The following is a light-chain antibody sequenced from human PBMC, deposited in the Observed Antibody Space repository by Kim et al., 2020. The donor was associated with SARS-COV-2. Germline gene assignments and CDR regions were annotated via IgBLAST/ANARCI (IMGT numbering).Light chain of an antibody. CDR1: QSISTY. V-gene: IGKV1-39*01. J-gene: IGKJ2*01. CDR3: QQSYYTLYT. CDR2: AAS. Sequence: DIQMTQSPSSLSASVGDRVTITCRASQSISTYVNWYQQKPGRAPKLLIYAASTLYTGVPSRFSGSGSGTDFTLSISSLQPEDFATYYCQQSYYTLYTFGQGTKLE.